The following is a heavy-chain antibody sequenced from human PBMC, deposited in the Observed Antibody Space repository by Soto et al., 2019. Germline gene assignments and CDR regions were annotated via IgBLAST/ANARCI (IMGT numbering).Heavy chain of an antibody. CDR1: GFTFSSYA. V-gene: IGHV3-23*01. D-gene: IGHD4-17*01. Sequence: GGSLRLSCAASGFTFSSYAMSWVRQAPGKGLEWVSAISGSGGSTYYADSVKGRFTISRDNSKNTLYLQMNSLRAEDTAVYYCAKDKPEPDGGVTTPVDYWGQGTLVTVSS. CDR2: ISGSGGST. CDR3: AKDKPEPDGGVTTPVDY. J-gene: IGHJ4*02.